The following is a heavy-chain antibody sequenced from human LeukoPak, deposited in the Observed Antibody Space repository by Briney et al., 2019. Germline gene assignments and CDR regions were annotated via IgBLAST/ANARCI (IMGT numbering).Heavy chain of an antibody. Sequence: GRSLRLSCAASGFTFSSYAMHWVRQAPGKGLEGVAGISYDGSNKYYADSVKGRFTISRDNSKNTLYLQMNSLRAEDTAVYYCARDTDRWDPYYFDYWGQGTLVTVSS. V-gene: IGHV3-30*04. CDR1: GFTFSSYA. J-gene: IGHJ4*02. CDR2: ISYDGSNK. D-gene: IGHD1-26*01. CDR3: ARDTDRWDPYYFDY.